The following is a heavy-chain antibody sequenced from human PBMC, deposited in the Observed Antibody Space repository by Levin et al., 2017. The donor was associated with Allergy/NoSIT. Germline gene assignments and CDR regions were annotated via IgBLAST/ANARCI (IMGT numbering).Heavy chain of an antibody. D-gene: IGHD2-15*01. CDR3: AKRSCSGGSCTADF. Sequence: GGSLRLSCAASGFTFSSYAMKWVRQAPGKGLEWLSSISGNGAGTDYAASVKGRFTVSRDNSKNTLYLQMNSLRAEDTAVYYCAKRSCSGGSCTADFWGQGTLVTVSS. V-gene: IGHV3-23*01. CDR2: ISGNGAGT. J-gene: IGHJ4*02. CDR1: GFTFSSYA.